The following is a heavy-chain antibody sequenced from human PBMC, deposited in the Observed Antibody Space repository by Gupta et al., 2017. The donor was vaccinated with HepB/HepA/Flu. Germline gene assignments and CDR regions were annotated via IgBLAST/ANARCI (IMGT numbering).Heavy chain of an antibody. CDR3: VRDKDWAFDS. J-gene: IGHJ4*02. V-gene: IGHV3-48*02. Sequence: EVQLVESGGGLVQPGGSLRLSCAASGFTCRIHSINWIRQAPGKKLEWVAYISSTYEIWYADSVKGRFTISRDNGKNSLYLQMNSLRDEDTALYYCVRDKDWAFDSWGQGTPVTVSS. CDR2: ISSTYEI. D-gene: IGHD3/OR15-3a*01. CDR1: GFTCRIHS.